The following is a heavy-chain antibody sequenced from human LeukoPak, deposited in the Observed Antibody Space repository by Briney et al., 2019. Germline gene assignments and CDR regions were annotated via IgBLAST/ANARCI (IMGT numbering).Heavy chain of an antibody. CDR3: ARLGKDTSMAPSDY. CDR2: ISSSGSAM. D-gene: IGHD5-18*01. J-gene: IGHJ4*02. Sequence: PRGSLRLSCAASGFTFSDFYMSWIRQAPGKGLEWVSYISSSGSAMYYADSMKGRFTVSRDNAKNSLYLQMNSLRAEDTAMYYCARLGKDTSMAPSDYWGQGTLVTVSS. CDR1: GFTFSDFY. V-gene: IGHV3-11*01.